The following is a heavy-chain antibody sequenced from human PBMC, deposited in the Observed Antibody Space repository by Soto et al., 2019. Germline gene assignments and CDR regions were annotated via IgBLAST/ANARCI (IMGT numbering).Heavy chain of an antibody. CDR3: AKAVGSHGNFDY. CDR1: GFTFSSYS. V-gene: IGHV3-21*04. CDR2: ISCSSSCI. J-gene: IGHJ4*02. D-gene: IGHD5-18*01. Sequence: PGGSLRLSCAASGFTFSSYSMNWVRQAPGKGLEWVSSISCSSSCIYYADSVKGRFTISRDNANNSLYLQMNSLRAEDTALYYCAKAVGSHGNFDYWGQGTLVTVSS.